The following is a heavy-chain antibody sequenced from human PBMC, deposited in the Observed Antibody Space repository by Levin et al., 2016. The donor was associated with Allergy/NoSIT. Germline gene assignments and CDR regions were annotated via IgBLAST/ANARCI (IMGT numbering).Heavy chain of an antibody. CDR1: GFTFSSYA. Sequence: GESLKISCAASGFTFSSYAMSWVRQAPGKGLEWVSAISGSGGSTYYADSVKGRFTISRDNSKNTLYLQMNSLRAEDTAVYYCAKDLNYGDSPYFDYWGQGTLVTVSS. CDR3: AKDLNYGDSPYFDY. J-gene: IGHJ4*02. D-gene: IGHD4-17*01. CDR2: ISGSGGST. V-gene: IGHV3-23*01.